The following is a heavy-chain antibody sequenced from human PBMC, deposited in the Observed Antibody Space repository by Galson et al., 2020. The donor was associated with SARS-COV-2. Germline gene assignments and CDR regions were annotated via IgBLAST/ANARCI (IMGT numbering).Heavy chain of an antibody. D-gene: IGHD1-26*01. J-gene: IGHJ6*03. CDR3: ARAPSIVGATWGYYYMDV. CDR1: GGSISSYY. V-gene: IGHV4-59*01. Sequence: SETLSLTCTVSGGSISSYYWIWIRQPPGRGLEWIGNIYYSGSTNYNPSLKSRVTISVDTSKNQFSLKLSSVTAADTAVYFCARAPSIVGATWGYYYMDVWGKGTTVTISS. CDR2: IYYSGST.